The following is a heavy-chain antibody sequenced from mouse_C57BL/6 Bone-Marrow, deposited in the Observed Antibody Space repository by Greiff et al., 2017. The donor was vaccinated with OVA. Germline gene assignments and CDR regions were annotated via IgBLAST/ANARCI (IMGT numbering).Heavy chain of an antibody. Sequence: VQLQQPGAELVKPGASVKLSCKASGYTFTSYWMHWVKQRPGQGLEWIGMIHPNSGSTNYNEKFKSKATLTVDKSSSTAYMQLSSLTSEDSAVYYCARETGLYYFDYWGQGTTLTVSS. V-gene: IGHV1-64*01. D-gene: IGHD4-1*01. CDR2: IHPNSGST. CDR3: ARETGLYYFDY. J-gene: IGHJ2*01. CDR1: GYTFTSYW.